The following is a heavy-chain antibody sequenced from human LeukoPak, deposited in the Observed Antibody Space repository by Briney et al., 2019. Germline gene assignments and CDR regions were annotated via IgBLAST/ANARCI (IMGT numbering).Heavy chain of an antibody. V-gene: IGHV4-59*11. CDR3: ARGSITMIVVANAFDI. CDR1: GGSISSHY. Sequence: DPSETLSLTCTVSGGSISSHYWSWIRQPPGKGLEWIGYIYYSGSTYYNPSLKSRVTISADTSKNQFSLKLSSVTAADTAVYYCARGSITMIVVANAFDIWGQGTMVTVSS. J-gene: IGHJ3*02. D-gene: IGHD3-22*01. CDR2: IYYSGST.